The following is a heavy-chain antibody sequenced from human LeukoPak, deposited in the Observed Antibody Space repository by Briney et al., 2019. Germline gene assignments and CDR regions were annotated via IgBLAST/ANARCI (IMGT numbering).Heavy chain of an antibody. CDR3: AKVVIGTGGYFQH. D-gene: IGHD2-21*01. V-gene: IGHV3-23*01. CDR2: ISSSGGST. J-gene: IGHJ1*01. CDR1: GFTFSTYA. Sequence: GGSLRLSCAASGFTFSTYAMSWVRQAPGKGLEWVSAISSSGGSTYYADSVKGRFTISRDNSKNTLYLQMNRLRAEDTAVYYCAKVVIGTGGYFQHWGQGTLVTVSS.